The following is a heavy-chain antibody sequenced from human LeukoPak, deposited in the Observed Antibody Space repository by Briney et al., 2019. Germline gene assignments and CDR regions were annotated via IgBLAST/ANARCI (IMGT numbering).Heavy chain of an antibody. D-gene: IGHD6-13*01. CDR3: ARGYSSSWFDY. V-gene: IGHV3-30*19. CDR1: GFXFSNYG. J-gene: IGHJ4*02. Sequence: GGSLRLSCAASGFXFSNYGIHWVRQAPGKGLEWVAVISYDGSNKYYADSVKGRFTISRDNSKNTLYLQMNSLRAEDTAVYYCARGYSSSWFDYWGQGTLVTVSS. CDR2: ISYDGSNK.